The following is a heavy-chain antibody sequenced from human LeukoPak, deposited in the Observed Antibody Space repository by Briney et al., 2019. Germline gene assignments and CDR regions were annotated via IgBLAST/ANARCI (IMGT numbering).Heavy chain of an antibody. D-gene: IGHD6-25*01. CDR3: ARDAAARSDL. CDR2: IYYSGGT. V-gene: IGHV4-59*11. J-gene: IGHJ2*01. Sequence: SETLSLTCTVSGGSISGHHWSWIRQPPGKKLEWIGYIYYSGGTDYNPSLKSRVTISVDTSKNQFSLHLESVTAADTAMYYCARDAAARSDLWGRGTLVTVAS. CDR1: GGSISGHH.